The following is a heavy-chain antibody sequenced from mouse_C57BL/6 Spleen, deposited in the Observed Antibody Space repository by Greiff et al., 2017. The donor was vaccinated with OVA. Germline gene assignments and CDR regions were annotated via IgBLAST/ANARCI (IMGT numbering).Heavy chain of an antibody. Sequence: EVKVVESGEGLVKPGGSLKLSCAASGFTFSSYAMSWVRQTPEKRLEWVAYISSGGDYIYYADTVKGRFTISRDNARNTLYLQMSSLKSEDTAMYYCTRDGYYDYDETPWFAYWGQGTLVTVSA. CDR3: TRDGYYDYDETPWFAY. V-gene: IGHV5-9-1*02. CDR2: ISSGGDYI. J-gene: IGHJ3*01. D-gene: IGHD2-4*01. CDR1: GFTFSSYA.